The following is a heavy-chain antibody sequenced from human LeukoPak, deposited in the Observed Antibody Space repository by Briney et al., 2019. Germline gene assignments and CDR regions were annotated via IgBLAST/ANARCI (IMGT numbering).Heavy chain of an antibody. CDR3: ARAGPDTGIMFDY. J-gene: IGHJ4*02. V-gene: IGHV3-23*01. CDR1: GFTFSSYA. CDR2: ISVSGGST. Sequence: GGSLRLSCAASGFTFSSYAMSWVRQAPGKGLEWVSGISVSGGSTHYADSVKGRFTISRDNSKNTLYLQMNTLRAEDTAGYYCARAGPDTGIMFDYWGQGSLVTVSS. D-gene: IGHD1-14*01.